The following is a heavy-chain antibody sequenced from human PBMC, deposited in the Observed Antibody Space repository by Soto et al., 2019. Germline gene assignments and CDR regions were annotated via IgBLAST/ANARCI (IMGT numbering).Heavy chain of an antibody. CDR2: IIPIFGTA. V-gene: IGHV1-69*13. Sequence: SVKVSCKASGGTFSSYAISWVRQAPGQGLEWMGGIIPIFGTANYAQKFQGRVTITADESTSTAYMELSSLRSEDTAVYYCARSFAGSRGGLSYCYVMDVWGPGT. CDR1: GGTFSSYA. CDR3: ARSFAGSRGGLSYCYVMDV. J-gene: IGHJ6*02. D-gene: IGHD2-15*01.